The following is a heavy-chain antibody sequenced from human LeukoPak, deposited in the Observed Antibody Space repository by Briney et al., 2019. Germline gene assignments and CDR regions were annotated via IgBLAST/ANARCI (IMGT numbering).Heavy chain of an antibody. CDR3: AELGITMIGGV. V-gene: IGHV3-48*03. D-gene: IGHD3-10*02. CDR1: GFTFSRYE. J-gene: IGHJ6*04. Sequence: GGSLRLSCAASGFTFSRYEMNWVRQAPGKGLEWVSYISSSGSTIYYADSVKGRFTISRDNAKNSLYLQMNNLRAEDTAVYYCAELGITMIGGVWGKGTTVTISS. CDR2: ISSSGSTI.